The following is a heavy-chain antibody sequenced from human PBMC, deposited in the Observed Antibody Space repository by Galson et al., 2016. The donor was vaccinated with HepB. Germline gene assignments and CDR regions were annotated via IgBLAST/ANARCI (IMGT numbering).Heavy chain of an antibody. CDR3: ARDGSSSPLNWFAP. D-gene: IGHD6-6*01. CDR2: ISWNSGSI. CDR1: GFTFDDYA. V-gene: IGHV3-9*01. Sequence: SLRLSCAASGFTFDDYAMHWVRQAPGKGLEWVSGISWNSGSIGYADSVKGRFTISRDNAKNSLYLQMNSLRAEDTAFYYCARDGSSSPLNWFAPWGQGTRVTVSS. J-gene: IGHJ5*02.